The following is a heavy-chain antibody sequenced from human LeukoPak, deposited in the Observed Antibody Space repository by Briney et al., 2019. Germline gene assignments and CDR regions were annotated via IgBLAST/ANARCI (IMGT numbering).Heavy chain of an antibody. CDR3: AKGRGITVVVPAAIGDY. D-gene: IGHD2-2*01. V-gene: IGHV3-30*02. Sequence: PGGSLRLSCAASGFTFSSYGMHWVRQAPGKGLEWVAFIRYNGSNKYYADSVKGRFTISRDNSKNTLYLQMNSLRAEDTAVYYCAKGRGITVVVPAAIGDYWGQGTLVTVSS. CDR2: IRYNGSNK. J-gene: IGHJ4*02. CDR1: GFTFSSYG.